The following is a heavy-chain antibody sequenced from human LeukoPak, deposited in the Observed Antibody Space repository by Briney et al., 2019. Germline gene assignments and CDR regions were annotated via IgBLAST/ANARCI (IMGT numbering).Heavy chain of an antibody. V-gene: IGHV1-2*02. CDR1: GYTFTGYY. Sequence: ASVKVSCKASGYTFTGYYMHWVRQAPGQGLEWMGWINPNNGGTKYAQKFQGRVTMTRDTSISTAYMELSRLRSDDTAVYYCARVRYSSSWYWFDPWGQGTLVTVSS. J-gene: IGHJ5*02. CDR2: INPNNGGT. D-gene: IGHD6-13*01. CDR3: ARVRYSSSWYWFDP.